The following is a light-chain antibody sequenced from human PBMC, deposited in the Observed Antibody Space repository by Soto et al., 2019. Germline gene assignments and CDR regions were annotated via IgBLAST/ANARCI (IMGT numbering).Light chain of an antibody. V-gene: IGKV1-33*01. CDR3: QRYDSLPPT. CDR2: DAF. Sequence: DIQMTQSPSSLSASVGDRVTITCQASHDIKKYLNWFQEKPGKAPKLLIYDAFNLQTGVPSRFSRSGSATYFTFTISSLQPEDIATYYCQRYDSLPPTFGQGTRLDIK. J-gene: IGKJ5*01. CDR1: HDIKKY.